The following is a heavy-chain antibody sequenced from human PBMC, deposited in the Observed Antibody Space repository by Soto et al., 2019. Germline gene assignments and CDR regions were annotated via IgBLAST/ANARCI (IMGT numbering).Heavy chain of an antibody. V-gene: IGHV1-69*01. CDR2: IIPIFGIA. CDR3: NGYGIGDYYYYYGMDV. D-gene: IGHD5-12*01. CDR1: GGTFSTYA. Sequence: QVQLVQSGAEVKKPGSSVKVSCKASGGTFSTYAISWVRQAPGQGLEWMGGIIPIFGIANYAQNFQGRVTITADESTSTAYMELSSLRSEDTAVYYCNGYGIGDYYYYYGMDVWGHGTTVTVSS. J-gene: IGHJ6*02.